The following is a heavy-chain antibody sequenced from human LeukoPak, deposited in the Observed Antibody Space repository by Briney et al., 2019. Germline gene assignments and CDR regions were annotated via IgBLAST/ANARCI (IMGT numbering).Heavy chain of an antibody. Sequence: TSETLSLTCTVSGVSITSHYWGWVRQPPGKGLEWIGNIYYSGSTYYNMSLNSRVTISVDTSKNHFSLQLRSLTAADTAVYYCGVMIRGTFDYWGQGTLVTVSS. J-gene: IGHJ4*02. CDR1: GVSITSHY. D-gene: IGHD3-10*01. V-gene: IGHV4-39*01. CDR2: IYYSGST. CDR3: GVMIRGTFDY.